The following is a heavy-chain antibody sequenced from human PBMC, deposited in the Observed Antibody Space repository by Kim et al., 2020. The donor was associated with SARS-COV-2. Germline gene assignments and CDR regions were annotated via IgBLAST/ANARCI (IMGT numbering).Heavy chain of an antibody. CDR2: IIPILGIA. CDR3: ARGRPRADAFDI. V-gene: IGHV1-69*04. J-gene: IGHJ3*02. CDR1: GGTFSSYA. Sequence: SVKVSCKASGGTFSSYAISWVRQAPGQGLEWMGRIIPILGIANYAQKFQGRVTITADKSTSTAYMELSSLRSEDTAVYYCARGRPRADAFDIWGQGTMVTVSS.